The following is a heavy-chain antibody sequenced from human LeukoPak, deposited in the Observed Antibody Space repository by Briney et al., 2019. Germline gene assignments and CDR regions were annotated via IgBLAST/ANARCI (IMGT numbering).Heavy chain of an antibody. J-gene: IGHJ4*02. Sequence: PSETLSLTCAVFGESFVGRHWSWIRQSPGKGLEWLGEASHAGITNYNPSLKSRVSISVDTSKDQFSLTLTSVTAADTAVYYCARGRASWDYDFDYWGQGTPVTVS. CDR2: ASHAGIT. CDR3: ARGRASWDYDFDY. CDR1: GESFVGRH. D-gene: IGHD1-7*01. V-gene: IGHV4-34*01.